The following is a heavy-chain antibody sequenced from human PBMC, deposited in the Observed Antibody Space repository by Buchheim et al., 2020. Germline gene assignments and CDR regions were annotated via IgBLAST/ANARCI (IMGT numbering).Heavy chain of an antibody. CDR2: INPSVGST. CDR3: AREDVAVAARKYYFDS. Sequence: QVQLVQSGAEVKKPGASVKVSCKTSGYTFTNYYMHWVRQAPGQGLEWMGIINPSVGSTSYAQKFQGRVTMTRDTSTSAAYMELSSLRSEDTAVYYCAREDVAVAARKYYFDSWGQGTL. D-gene: IGHD2-15*01. CDR1: GYTFTNYY. V-gene: IGHV1-46*03. J-gene: IGHJ4*02.